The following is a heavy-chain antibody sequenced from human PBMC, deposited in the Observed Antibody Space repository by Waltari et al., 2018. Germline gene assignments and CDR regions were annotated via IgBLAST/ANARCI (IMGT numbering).Heavy chain of an antibody. Sequence: QVQLQESGPGLVKPSETLSLTCTVSGGSLSSYYWSWIRQPAGEGLEWIGRIYTSGSTNYNPSLKSRVTMSVDTSKNQFSLKLSSVTAADTAVYYCARDAGGYYDSSGYRRGGWFDPWGQGTLVTVSS. CDR3: ARDAGGYYDSSGYRRGGWFDP. CDR2: IYTSGST. D-gene: IGHD3-22*01. CDR1: GGSLSSYY. J-gene: IGHJ5*02. V-gene: IGHV4-4*07.